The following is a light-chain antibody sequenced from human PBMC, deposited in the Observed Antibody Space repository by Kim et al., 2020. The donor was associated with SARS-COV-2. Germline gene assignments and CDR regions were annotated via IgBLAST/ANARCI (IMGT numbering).Light chain of an antibody. CDR3: SSFASSDTLV. CDR2: DVN. Sequence: TISLTRTSTDVGRYNYVSWYQQHPGKAPKLMIYDVNNRPSGVSNRFSGSKSGNTASLTISGLQAEDEADYYCSSFASSDTLVFGTGTKVTVL. J-gene: IGLJ1*01. V-gene: IGLV2-14*03. CDR1: STDVGRYNY.